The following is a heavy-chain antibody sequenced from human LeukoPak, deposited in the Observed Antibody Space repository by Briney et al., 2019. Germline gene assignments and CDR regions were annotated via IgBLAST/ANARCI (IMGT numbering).Heavy chain of an antibody. D-gene: IGHD3-22*01. Sequence: ASVKVSCKVSGYTLTELSMHWVRQAPGKGLEWMGGFDPEDGETIYAQKFQGRVTMTEDTSTDTAYMELSRLRSEDTAVYYCATGYDSSGYYDYWGQGTLVTVSS. CDR1: GYTLTELS. CDR2: FDPEDGET. V-gene: IGHV1-24*01. CDR3: ATGYDSSGYYDY. J-gene: IGHJ4*02.